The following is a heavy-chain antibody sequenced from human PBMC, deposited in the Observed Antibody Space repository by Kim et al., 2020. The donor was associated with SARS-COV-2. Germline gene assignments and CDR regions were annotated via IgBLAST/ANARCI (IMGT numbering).Heavy chain of an antibody. Sequence: SVKVSCKASGGTFSSYAISWVRQAPGQGLEWMGRIIPILGIANYAQKFQGRVTITADKSTSTAYMELSSLRSEDTAVYYCARDHSSSWYSVTIFDYWGQGTLVTVSS. D-gene: IGHD6-13*01. J-gene: IGHJ4*02. CDR2: IIPILGIA. CDR1: GGTFSSYA. V-gene: IGHV1-69*04. CDR3: ARDHSSSWYSVTIFDY.